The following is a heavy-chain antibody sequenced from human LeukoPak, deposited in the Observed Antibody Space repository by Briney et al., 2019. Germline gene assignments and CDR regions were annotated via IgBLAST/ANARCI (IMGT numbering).Heavy chain of an antibody. J-gene: IGHJ4*02. Sequence: GGSLRLSCAASGFDFSTYGMNWVRQAPGKGLEWVSAISGSGGSTYYADSVKGRFTISRDNSKNTLYLQMNSLRAEDTAVYYCAKAIRYGYGNFDYWGQGILVTVSS. CDR3: AKAIRYGYGNFDY. D-gene: IGHD5-18*01. V-gene: IGHV3-23*01. CDR2: ISGSGGST. CDR1: GFDFSTYG.